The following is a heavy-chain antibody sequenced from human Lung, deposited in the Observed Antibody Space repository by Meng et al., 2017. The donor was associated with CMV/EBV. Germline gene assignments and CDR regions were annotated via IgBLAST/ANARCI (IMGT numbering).Heavy chain of an antibody. CDR3: ASGMFCTDGVCYPIR. J-gene: IGHJ4*02. Sequence: ASVKVSCKTSGYSFIGYYMHWVRQAPGQGLEWMAWINPNSGATSYAQKFQGRVTVTRDTSMSTAYMELSRLRSHDTAVYYCASGMFCTDGVCYPIRGGQGTXVTVSS. CDR2: INPNSGAT. CDR1: GYSFIGYY. D-gene: IGHD2-8*01. V-gene: IGHV1-2*02.